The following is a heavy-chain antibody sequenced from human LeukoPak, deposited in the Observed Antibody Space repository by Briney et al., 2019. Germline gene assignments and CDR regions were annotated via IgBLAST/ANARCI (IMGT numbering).Heavy chain of an antibody. CDR3: TRDRGQWLVDY. CDR2: IDSSGNT. V-gene: IGHV4-39*07. J-gene: IGHJ4*02. CDR1: GGSIRSSGGYF. Sequence: PSETLSLTCTVSGGSIRSSGGYFWGWIRQPPGKGLEYFATIDSSGNTYYNPSLQSRVTMSVDTSKNQFSLMLSSVTAADPAVYYCTRDRGQWLVDYWGQGTLVTVSS. D-gene: IGHD6-19*01.